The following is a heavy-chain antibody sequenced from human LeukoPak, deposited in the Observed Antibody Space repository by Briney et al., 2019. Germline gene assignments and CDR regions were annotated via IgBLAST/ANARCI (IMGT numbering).Heavy chain of an antibody. CDR1: GGSISSYY. CDR2: IYYSGST. Sequence: KPSETLSLTCTVSGGSISSYYWSWIRQPPGKGLEWIGYIYYSGSTYYNPSLKSRVTISVDTSKNQFSLKLSSVTAADTAVYYCARRKNLVGATDYWGQGTLVTASS. D-gene: IGHD1-26*01. CDR3: ARRKNLVGATDY. V-gene: IGHV4-59*04. J-gene: IGHJ4*02.